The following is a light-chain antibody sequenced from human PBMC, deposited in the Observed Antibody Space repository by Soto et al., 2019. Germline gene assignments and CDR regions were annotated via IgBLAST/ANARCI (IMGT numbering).Light chain of an antibody. J-gene: IGKJ2*01. CDR2: QVS. CDR3: MQATHLTT. Sequence: DVVMTQSPLSLPVTLGQPASISCRSSQSLVYSDGNTYLSWFQQRPGQSPRRLIYQVSNRDSGVPDRFSGSGSGADVTLKISRVEAEDVGVYYCMQATHLTTFGQGNTLEIK. CDR1: QSLVYSDGNTY. V-gene: IGKV2-30*01.